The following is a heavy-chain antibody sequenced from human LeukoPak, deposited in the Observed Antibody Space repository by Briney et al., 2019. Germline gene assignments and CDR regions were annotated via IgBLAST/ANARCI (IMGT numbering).Heavy chain of an antibody. D-gene: IGHD3-10*01. V-gene: IGHV4-61*01. Sequence: SETLSLTCTVSGGSVSSGSYYWTWIRQPPGKGLEWIGYISYSGSTNYNPSLKSRVTILVDTSKNQFSLKLTSVTAADTAVYYCAAMPRGVCWFDPWGQGTLVTVSS. CDR3: AAMPRGVCWFDP. CDR1: GGSVSSGSYY. CDR2: ISYSGST. J-gene: IGHJ5*02.